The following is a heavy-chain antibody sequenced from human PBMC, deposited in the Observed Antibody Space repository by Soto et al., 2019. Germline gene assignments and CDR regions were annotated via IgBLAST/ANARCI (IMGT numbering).Heavy chain of an antibody. CDR1: GFTFTSSA. Sequence: SVKVSCKASGFTFTSSAVQWVRQARGQRLEWIGWIVVGSGNTNYAQKFQERVTITRDMSTSTAYMELSSLRSEDTAVYYCAADHSSGYYYLNYWGQGTLVTVSS. D-gene: IGHD3-22*01. CDR3: AADHSSGYYYLNY. J-gene: IGHJ4*02. CDR2: IVVGSGNT. V-gene: IGHV1-58*01.